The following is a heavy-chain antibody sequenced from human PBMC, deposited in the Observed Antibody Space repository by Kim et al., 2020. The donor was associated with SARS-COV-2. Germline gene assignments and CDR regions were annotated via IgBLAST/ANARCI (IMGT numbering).Heavy chain of an antibody. CDR1: GGSISSYY. CDR3: AGIVVVTAIPAGWFDP. Sequence: SETLSLTCTVSGGSISSYYWSWIRQPPGKGLEWIGYIYYSGSTNYNPSLKSRVTISVDTSKNQFSLKLSSVTAADTAVYYCAGIVVVTAIPAGWFDPWGQGTLVTVSS. CDR2: IYYSGST. V-gene: IGHV4-59*08. J-gene: IGHJ5*02. D-gene: IGHD2-21*02.